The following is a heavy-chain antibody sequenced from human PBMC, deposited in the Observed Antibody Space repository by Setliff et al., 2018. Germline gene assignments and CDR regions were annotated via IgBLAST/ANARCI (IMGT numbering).Heavy chain of an antibody. V-gene: IGHV4-34*01. D-gene: IGHD6-6*01. CDR2: INHRGST. CDR3: ARGRNIAARLLDS. CDR1: GGTFSDYH. Sequence: SETLSLTCAAYGGTFSDYHWTWIRQSPEKGLEWVGEINHRGSTNYNPSLKSRVTISIDTSRDQFSLKLISMIAADTAVYYCARGRNIAARLLDSWGQGTLVTVSS. J-gene: IGHJ4*02.